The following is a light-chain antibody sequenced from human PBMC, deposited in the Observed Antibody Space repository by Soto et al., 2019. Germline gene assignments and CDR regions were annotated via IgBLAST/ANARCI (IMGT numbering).Light chain of an antibody. CDR3: QQYNSYPWT. CDR1: QSISSW. V-gene: IGKV1-5*03. J-gene: IGKJ1*01. CDR2: KAS. Sequence: DIQMSQSPSTLAASVAYRGTITCRASQSISSWLAWYQQKPGKAPKLLIYKASSLESGVPSRFSGSGSGTEFTLTISSLQPDDFATYYCQQYNSYPWTFGQGTKV.